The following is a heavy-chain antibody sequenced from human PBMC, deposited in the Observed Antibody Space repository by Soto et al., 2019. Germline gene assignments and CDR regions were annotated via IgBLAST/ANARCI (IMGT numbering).Heavy chain of an antibody. J-gene: IGHJ5*02. V-gene: IGHV1-46*01. Sequence: ASGRVSCKTAESTFSAYYRHGVRQAPGQGLEWMGLINPAGGNTIFAQKFQGRLTMTRDTSTSTVYMELNSLRVEDTAVYYCARAPVYNWNYLRFDPWGQGTLVTVSS. CDR1: ESTFSAYY. CDR2: INPAGGNT. CDR3: ARAPVYNWNYLRFDP. D-gene: IGHD1-7*01.